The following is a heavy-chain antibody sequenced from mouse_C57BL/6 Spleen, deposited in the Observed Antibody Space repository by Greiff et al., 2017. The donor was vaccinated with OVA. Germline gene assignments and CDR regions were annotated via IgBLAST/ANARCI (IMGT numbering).Heavy chain of an antibody. CDR3: ASNDYGGYFDV. V-gene: IGHV1-82*01. Sequence: QVQLQQSGPELVKPGASVKISCKASGYAFSSSWMNWVKQRPGKGLEWIGRIYPGDGDTNYNGKFKGKATLTADKSSSTASMQLSSLTSEDSAVYFCASNDYGGYFDVWGTGTTGTVPS. CDR1: GYAFSSSW. J-gene: IGHJ1*03. CDR2: IYPGDGDT. D-gene: IGHD2-4*01.